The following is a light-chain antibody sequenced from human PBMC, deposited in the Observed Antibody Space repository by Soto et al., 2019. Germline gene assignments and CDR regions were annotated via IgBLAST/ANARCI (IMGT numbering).Light chain of an antibody. Sequence: EIVMTQSPDTLSVSPGERATLSCRASQSVSDRVVWYQQKPGQAPRLLIYGASTRATGIPAKFSGSGSGTEFTLTISSLQSEDFAVYYCQQYYSDWTFGQGTKVDIK. CDR2: GAS. CDR1: QSVSDR. CDR3: QQYYSDWT. V-gene: IGKV3-15*01. J-gene: IGKJ1*01.